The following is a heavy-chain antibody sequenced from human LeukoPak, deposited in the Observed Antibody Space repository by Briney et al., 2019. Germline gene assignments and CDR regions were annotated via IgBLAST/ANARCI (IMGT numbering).Heavy chain of an antibody. V-gene: IGHV3-30*18. J-gene: IGHJ6*02. CDR1: GFTFSNYG. CDR3: AKDHFGSGTTMDV. CDR2: ISHSGGDK. D-gene: IGHD3-10*01. Sequence: GGSLRLSCAASGFTFSNYGMRWVRQAPGKGLEWVAVISHSGGDKYYADSLKGRFTISRDNSKNALFLQMNSLRDEDTGVYYRAKDHFGSGTTMDVWGQGTTVTVSS.